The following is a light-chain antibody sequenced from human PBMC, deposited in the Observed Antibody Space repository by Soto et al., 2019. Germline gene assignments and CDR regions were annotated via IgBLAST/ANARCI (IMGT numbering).Light chain of an antibody. Sequence: EIVLTQSPATLYLSPGERATLSCRASQSVSSYLVWYQQKPGQAPRLLIYDASNRATGIPARFSGSGSGTDFTLTISSLEPEDFAVYYCQQRGNRPPWTCGQGTKVAIK. CDR3: QQRGNRPPWT. CDR2: DAS. CDR1: QSVSSY. J-gene: IGKJ1*01. V-gene: IGKV3-11*01.